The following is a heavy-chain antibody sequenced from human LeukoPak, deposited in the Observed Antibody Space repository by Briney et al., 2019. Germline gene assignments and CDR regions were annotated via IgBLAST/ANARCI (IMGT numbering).Heavy chain of an antibody. CDR2: ISSSSSYI. J-gene: IGHJ4*02. D-gene: IGHD3-10*01. CDR3: AKDRSVSLPSYYFDY. V-gene: IGHV3-21*04. Sequence: SXISSSSSYIYYADSVKGRFTISRDNSKNTLYLQMNSLRAEDTAVYYCAKDRSVSLPSYYFDYWGQGTLVTVSS.